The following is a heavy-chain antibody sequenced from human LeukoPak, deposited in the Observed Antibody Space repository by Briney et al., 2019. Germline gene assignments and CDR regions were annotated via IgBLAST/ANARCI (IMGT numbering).Heavy chain of an antibody. Sequence: GRCLRLSCAASGFTFNSYAMHWVRQAPGKGLEWVAVISYDGSNKYYADSVKGRFTISRDNSKNTLYLQMNSLRVEDTAVYYCGRDLIGTAASWDCWGQGTLVTVSS. V-gene: IGHV3-30*14. CDR1: GFTFNSYA. CDR2: ISYDGSNK. J-gene: IGHJ4*02. CDR3: GRDLIGTAASWDC. D-gene: IGHD6-25*01.